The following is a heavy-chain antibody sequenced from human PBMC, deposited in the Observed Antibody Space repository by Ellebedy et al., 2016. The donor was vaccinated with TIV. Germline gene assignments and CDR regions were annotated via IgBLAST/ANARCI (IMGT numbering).Heavy chain of an antibody. CDR2: IWYDGSNK. CDR1: GFTFSSYG. Sequence: PGGSLRLSCAASGFTFSSYGMHRVRQAPGTGLEWVAVIWYDGSNKYYADSVKGRFTISRDNSKNTLYLQMNSLRAEDTAVYYCARASSCGYSYGLCNYYYYGMDVWGQGTTVTVSS. CDR3: ARASSCGYSYGLCNYYYYGMDV. D-gene: IGHD5-18*01. J-gene: IGHJ6*02. V-gene: IGHV3-33*01.